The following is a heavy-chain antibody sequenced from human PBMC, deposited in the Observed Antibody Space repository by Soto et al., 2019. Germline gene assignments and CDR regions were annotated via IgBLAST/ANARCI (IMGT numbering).Heavy chain of an antibody. D-gene: IGHD2-2*02. V-gene: IGHV1-69*02. CDR3: AMEYCSSTSCYRDY. CDR2: IIPILGIA. J-gene: IGHJ4*02. Sequence: QVQLVQSGAEVKKPGSSVKVSCKASGGTFSSYTISWVRQAPGQGLEWMGRIIPILGIANYAQKFQGRVTIPADKPTSTAYMELSSLRSGDTAVYYCAMEYCSSTSCYRDYWGQGTLVTVSS. CDR1: GGTFSSYT.